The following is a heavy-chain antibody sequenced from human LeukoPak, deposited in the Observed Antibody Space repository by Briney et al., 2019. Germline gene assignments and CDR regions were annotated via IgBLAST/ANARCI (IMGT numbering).Heavy chain of an antibody. J-gene: IGHJ4*02. V-gene: IGHV3-48*03. D-gene: IGHD2/OR15-2a*01. Sequence: GGSLRLSCAASGFTFSSYEMNWVRQAPGKGLEWVSYISSSGSTIYYADSVKGRFTISRDNAKNSLYLQMNSLRAEDTAVYYCARENYFPDYWGQGTLVTVSS. CDR2: ISSSGSTI. CDR1: GFTFSSYE. CDR3: ARENYFPDY.